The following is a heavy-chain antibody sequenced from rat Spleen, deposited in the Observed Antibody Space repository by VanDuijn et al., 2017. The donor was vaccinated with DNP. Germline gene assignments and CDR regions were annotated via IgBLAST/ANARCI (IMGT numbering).Heavy chain of an antibody. J-gene: IGHJ4*01. Sequence: ELLFVETLGGLVQPRRSLKVSCVAPVFTLSTYWLFWIRQAPGKGLAWVSSIHSDGGNNYYPESVKGRFTISRDNAESTVYLKMDSLRSEDTATYYCAKDRGFTYTTDYWSAMDAWGQGTSVTVSS. D-gene: IGHD1-6*01. CDR2: IHSDGGNN. CDR1: VFTLSTYW. V-gene: IGHV5-58*01. CDR3: AKDRGFTYTTDYWSAMDA.